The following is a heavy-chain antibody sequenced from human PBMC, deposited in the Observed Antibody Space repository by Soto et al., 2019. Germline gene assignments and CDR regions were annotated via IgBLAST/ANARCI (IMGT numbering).Heavy chain of an antibody. J-gene: IGHJ6*02. CDR2: IIPIFNAT. CDR3: AREDFDSEIYYGMDV. V-gene: IGHV1-69*13. Sequence: SVKVSCKASGGTFSSYAISWVRRAPGQGLEWMGGIIPIFNATPYAQKFQGRVTITADESTSTAYMELSSLRSEDTAVYYCAREDFDSEIYYGMDVWGQGTTVTVSS. CDR1: GGTFSSYA. D-gene: IGHD3-3*01.